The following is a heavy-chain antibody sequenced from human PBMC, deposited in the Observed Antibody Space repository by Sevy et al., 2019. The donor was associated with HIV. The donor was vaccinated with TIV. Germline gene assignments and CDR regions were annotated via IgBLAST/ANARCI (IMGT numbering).Heavy chain of an antibody. Sequence: ASVKVSCKASGYTFTGYYMHWERQAPGRGLEWMGRINPNSAGTNYAQKFQGRVTMTRDTSISTAYMERSRLRSDDTAVYYCARANWNAVHLDYWGQGTLVTVSS. CDR2: INPNSAGT. V-gene: IGHV1-2*06. J-gene: IGHJ4*02. D-gene: IGHD1-1*01. CDR3: ARANWNAVHLDY. CDR1: GYTFTGYY.